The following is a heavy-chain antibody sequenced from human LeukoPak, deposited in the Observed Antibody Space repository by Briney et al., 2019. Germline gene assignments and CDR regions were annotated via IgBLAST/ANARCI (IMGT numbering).Heavy chain of an antibody. D-gene: IGHD6-13*01. CDR2: IIPIFGTA. CDR1: GGTFSSYA. CDR3: ARALGRFAYSSSWLDY. J-gene: IGHJ4*02. Sequence: SVKVSCKASGGTFSSYAISWVRQAPGQGLEWMGGIIPIFGTASYAQKFQGRVTITADESTSTAYMELSSLRSEDTAVYYCARALGRFAYSSSWLDYWGQGTLVTVSS. V-gene: IGHV1-69*01.